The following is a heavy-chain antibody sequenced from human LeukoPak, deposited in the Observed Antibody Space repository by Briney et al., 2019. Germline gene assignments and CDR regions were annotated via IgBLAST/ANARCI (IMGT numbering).Heavy chain of an antibody. Sequence: ASVKVSCKASGYTSTSYYMHWVRQAPGQGLEWMGIINPSGGNTRYVQRFQGRVTMTRDTSTSTVYMELSSLRSEDTAAYYCAREGRFSSGWQYYFDYWGQGTLVTVSS. V-gene: IGHV1-46*01. D-gene: IGHD6-19*01. J-gene: IGHJ4*02. CDR2: INPSGGNT. CDR1: GYTSTSYY. CDR3: AREGRFSSGWQYYFDY.